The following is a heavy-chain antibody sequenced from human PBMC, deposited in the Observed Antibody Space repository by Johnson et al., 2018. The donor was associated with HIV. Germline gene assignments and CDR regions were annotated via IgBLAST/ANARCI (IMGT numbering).Heavy chain of an antibody. CDR2: ISGSGGST. V-gene: IGHV3-23*04. CDR1: GFTFDDYG. CDR3: TTGRKGTGAFDI. J-gene: IGHJ3*02. D-gene: IGHD1-14*01. Sequence: VQLVESGGGVVRPGGSLRLSCAASGFTFDDYGMSWVRQAPGKGLEWVSAISGSGGSTYYADSVKGRFTISRDNSKNTLYLQMNSLRAEDTAVYYCTTGRKGTGAFDIWGQGTMVTVSS.